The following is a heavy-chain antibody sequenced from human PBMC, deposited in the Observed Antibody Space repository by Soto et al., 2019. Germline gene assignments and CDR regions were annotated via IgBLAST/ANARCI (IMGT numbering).Heavy chain of an antibody. Sequence: GASVKVSCKASGYTFGHFYITWVRQAPGQGLEWMGAISPHNRNTNYAERFRGRVTMTTDTSTTTAYMELRSLRSDDTAVHYCARDEGGYDILTGYYKAHHFDQWGQGALVTVSS. D-gene: IGHD3-9*01. CDR3: ARDEGGYDILTGYYKAHHFDQ. CDR2: ISPHNRNT. CDR1: GYTFGHFY. J-gene: IGHJ4*02. V-gene: IGHV1-18*01.